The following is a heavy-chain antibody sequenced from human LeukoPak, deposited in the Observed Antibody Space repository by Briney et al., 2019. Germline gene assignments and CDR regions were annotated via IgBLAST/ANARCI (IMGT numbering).Heavy chain of an antibody. CDR2: ISWNSGSI. CDR3: AKGPPSFYCSSTSCKGYYFDY. Sequence: GGSLRLSCAASGFTFDDYAMHWVRQAPGKGLEWVSGISWNSGSIGYADSVKGRFTISRDNAKNSLDLQMNSLRAEDTALYYCAKGPPSFYCSSTSCKGYYFDYWGQGTLVTVSS. CDR1: GFTFDDYA. J-gene: IGHJ4*02. D-gene: IGHD2-2*01. V-gene: IGHV3-9*01.